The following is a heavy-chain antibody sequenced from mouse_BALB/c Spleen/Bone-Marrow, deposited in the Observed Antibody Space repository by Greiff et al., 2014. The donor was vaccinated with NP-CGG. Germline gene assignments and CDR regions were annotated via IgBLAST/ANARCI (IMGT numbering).Heavy chain of an antibody. V-gene: IGHV1S81*02. CDR1: GYTFTSYW. Sequence: ESGAELVKPGASVKLSCKASGYTFTSYWMHWVKQRPGQGLEWIGEINPSNGRTNYNEKFKSKATLTVDKSSSTAYMQLSSLTSEDSAVYYGAIGILGDYWGQGTSVTVSS. D-gene: IGHD4-1*01. CDR2: INPSNGRT. J-gene: IGHJ4*01. CDR3: AIGILGDY.